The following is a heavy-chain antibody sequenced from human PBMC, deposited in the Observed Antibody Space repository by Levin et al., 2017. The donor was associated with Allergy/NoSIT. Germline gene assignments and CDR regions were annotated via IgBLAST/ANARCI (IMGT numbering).Heavy chain of an antibody. J-gene: IGHJ6*02. CDR2: ISSSSSYI. CDR1: GFTFSSYS. D-gene: IGHD6-6*01. V-gene: IGHV3-21*01. CDR3: ARELIAARPPFGYYYYGMDV. Sequence: GESLKISCAASGFTFSSYSMNWVRQAPGKGLEWVSSISSSSSYIYYADSVKGRFTISRDNAKNSLYLQMNSLRAEDTAVYYCARELIAARPPFGYYYYGMDVWGQGTTVTVSS.